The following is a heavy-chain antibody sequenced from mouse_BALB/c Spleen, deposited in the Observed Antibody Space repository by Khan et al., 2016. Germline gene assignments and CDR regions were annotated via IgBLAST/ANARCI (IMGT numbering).Heavy chain of an antibody. J-gene: IGHJ2*01. CDR2: IRNKANGYTT. V-gene: IGHV7-3*02. Sequence: EVELVESGGGLVQPGGSLRLSCATSGFTFTDYYMSWVRQPPGKALEWLGFIRNKANGYTTEYSASVKGRFTISRDNSQSILYLQMNTLRAEDSATYYCARTGSDYDFDYWGQGTTLTVSS. D-gene: IGHD2-4*01. CDR1: GFTFTDYY. CDR3: ARTGSDYDFDY.